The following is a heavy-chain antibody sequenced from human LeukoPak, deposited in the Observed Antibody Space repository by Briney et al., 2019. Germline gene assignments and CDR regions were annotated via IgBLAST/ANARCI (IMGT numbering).Heavy chain of an antibody. CDR3: ARAKTTIVATNWFDP. Sequence: PSETLSLTSAVYGGSFSGYYWSWIRQPPGKGLEWIGEINHSGSTNYNPSLKSRVTISVDTSKNQFSLKLSSVTAADTAVYYCARAKTTIVATNWFDPWGQGTLVTVSS. CDR1: GGSFSGYY. D-gene: IGHD5-12*01. CDR2: INHSGST. V-gene: IGHV4-34*01. J-gene: IGHJ5*02.